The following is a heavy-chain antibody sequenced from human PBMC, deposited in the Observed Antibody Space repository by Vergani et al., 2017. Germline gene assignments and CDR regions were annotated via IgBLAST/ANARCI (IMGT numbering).Heavy chain of an antibody. CDR3: ARDRMGVRFRQPHYYGMEV. Sequence: QVQLVQSGAEVKKPGSSVRVSCKTSGGAFSTYAINWVRQAPGQGLELMVAIIPNFSPARSAQKFQGRVTITADESTRTVYMELTSLISDDSVVYYCARDRMGVRFRQPHYYGMEVWGQETTVSVSS. CDR2: IIPNFSPA. V-gene: IGHV1-69*12. CDR1: GGAFSTYA. D-gene: IGHD1-14*01. J-gene: IGHJ6*01.